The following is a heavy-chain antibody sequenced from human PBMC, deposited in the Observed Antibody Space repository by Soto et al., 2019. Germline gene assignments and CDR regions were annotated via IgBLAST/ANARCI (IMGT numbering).Heavy chain of an antibody. CDR3: AITPGIVVAGPDY. V-gene: IGHV4-39*02. CDR1: GGSIGGSAYH. CDR2: IHYSGRV. D-gene: IGHD6-19*01. J-gene: IGHJ4*02. Sequence: SETLSLTCTVSGGSIGGSAYHWGWIRQPPGNGLEWIGSIHYSGRVYYNESLLGRVTILVDTSTNRFSLSLDSVTAADTAVYYCAITPGIVVAGPDYWGQGTLVTVSS.